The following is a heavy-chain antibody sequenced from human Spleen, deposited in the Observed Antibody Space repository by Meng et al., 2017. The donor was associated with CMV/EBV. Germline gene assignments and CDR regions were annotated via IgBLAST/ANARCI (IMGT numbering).Heavy chain of an antibody. CDR1: GYTFTSIG. D-gene: IGHD2-2*02. V-gene: IGHV1-18*01. CDR3: ARDRGCSSTSCYIFGFDP. Sequence: ASVKVSCKASGYTFTSIGISWVRQAPGQGLEWMGWISAYNGNTNYAQKFQGRVTMTTDTSTSTAYMELRSLRSDDTAVYYCARDRGCSSTSCYIFGFDPWGQGTLVTVSS. CDR2: ISAYNGNT. J-gene: IGHJ5*02.